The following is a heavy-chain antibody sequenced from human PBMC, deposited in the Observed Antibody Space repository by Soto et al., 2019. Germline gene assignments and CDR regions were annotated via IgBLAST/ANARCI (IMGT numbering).Heavy chain of an antibody. CDR3: AGWGGHDYNY. Sequence: EVQLLGSGGGLVQPGGSLRLSCVGSGFPFSTYWMNWVRQAPGKGLEWVDNINPDGNVGTYVDSVRGRFTTSRDNAKNSLYLQMNSLRADDTAVYFCAGWGGHDYNYWGQGIMVTVSS. D-gene: IGHD4-4*01. CDR2: INPDGNVG. J-gene: IGHJ4*02. CDR1: GFPFSTYW. V-gene: IGHV3-7*03.